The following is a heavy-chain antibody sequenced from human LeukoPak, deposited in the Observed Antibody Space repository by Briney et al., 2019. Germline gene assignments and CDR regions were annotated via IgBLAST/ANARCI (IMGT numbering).Heavy chain of an antibody. V-gene: IGHV3-53*01. CDR3: TTEASDTPRSGRYYKY. J-gene: IGHJ4*02. Sequence: TGGSLRLSCAASGFTVSSNYMSWVRQAPGKGLEWVSVIYSGGSTYYADSVKGRFTISRDNSKNTLYLQMNSLKTEDTAVYYCTTEASDTPRSGRYYKYWGQGTLVTVSS. D-gene: IGHD1-26*01. CDR1: GFTVSSNY. CDR2: IYSGGST.